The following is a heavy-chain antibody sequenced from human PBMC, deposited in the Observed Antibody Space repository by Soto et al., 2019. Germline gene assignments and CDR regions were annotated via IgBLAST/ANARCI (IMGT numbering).Heavy chain of an antibody. CDR3: ARNRGPMTTVTALVY. Sequence: PGGSLRLSCAASGFTFDDYGMSWARQAPGKGLEWVSGINWNGGSTGYADSVKGRFTISRDNSKNTLYLQMNSLRAEDTAVYYCARNRGPMTTVTALVYWGQGTLVTVS. CDR2: INWNGGST. D-gene: IGHD4-17*01. V-gene: IGHV3-20*04. J-gene: IGHJ4*02. CDR1: GFTFDDYG.